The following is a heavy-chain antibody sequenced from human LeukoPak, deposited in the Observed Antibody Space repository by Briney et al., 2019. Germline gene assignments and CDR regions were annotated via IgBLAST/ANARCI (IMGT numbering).Heavy chain of an antibody. CDR2: IYYSGST. V-gene: IGHV4-59*01. D-gene: IGHD1-26*01. CDR3: ARARPIMGATTTDAFDI. CDR1: GGSISSYY. J-gene: IGHJ3*02. Sequence: SETLSLTCTVSGGSISSYYWSWIRQPPGKGLEWIGYIYYSGSTNYNPSLKSRVTISVDTSKNQFSLKLSSVTAADTAVYYCARARPIMGATTTDAFDIWGQGTMVTVSS.